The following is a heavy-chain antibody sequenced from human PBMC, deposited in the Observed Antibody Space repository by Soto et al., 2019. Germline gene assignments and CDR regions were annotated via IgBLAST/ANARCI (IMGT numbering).Heavy chain of an antibody. CDR1: GFTFGTTD. J-gene: IGHJ5*02. CDR2: IDGSGGIT. Sequence: GGSLRLSCAASGFTFGTTDMSWVRQAPGEGLEWVSTIDGSGGITYYADSVKGRFTISRDNSRNTVYLQMNSLRGDDTALYYCVKNSGLVNTWGQGALVTVSS. CDR3: VKNSGLVNT. D-gene: IGHD3-10*01. V-gene: IGHV3-23*01.